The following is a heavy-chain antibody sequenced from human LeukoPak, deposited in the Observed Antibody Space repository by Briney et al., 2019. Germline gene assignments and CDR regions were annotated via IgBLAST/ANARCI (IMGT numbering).Heavy chain of an antibody. CDR1: GGSISSYY. CDR3: ARGFRSSSSSHYYYYYMDV. Sequence: KSSETLSLTCTVSGGSISSYYWSWLRQPPGKGREWVGYIYYSGSTNYNPSLKSRVTISVDTSKNQFSLKLSSVTAADTAVYYCARGFRSSSSSHYYYYYMDVWGKGTTVTVSS. V-gene: IGHV4-59*01. D-gene: IGHD6-6*01. J-gene: IGHJ6*03. CDR2: IYYSGST.